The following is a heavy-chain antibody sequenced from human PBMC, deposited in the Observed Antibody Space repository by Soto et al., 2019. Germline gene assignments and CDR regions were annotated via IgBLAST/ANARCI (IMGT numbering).Heavy chain of an antibody. CDR2: FYYSGSS. V-gene: IGHV4-39*01. CDR1: DHSISRTPYF. CDR3: ASHGSSSWYWVY. Sequence: SETVSLTCSVSDHSISRTPYFWGWIRQPPGKRLEWIGSFYYSGSSYYSPSLKSRATISVDTSKNQFSLRLSSVTAADAAIYYCASHGSSSWYWVYWGQGALVTVSS. D-gene: IGHD6-13*01. J-gene: IGHJ4*02.